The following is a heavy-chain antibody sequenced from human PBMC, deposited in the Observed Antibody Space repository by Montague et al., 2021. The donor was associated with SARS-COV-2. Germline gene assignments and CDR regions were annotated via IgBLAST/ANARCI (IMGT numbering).Heavy chain of an antibody. V-gene: IGHV2-70*01. J-gene: IGHJ6*02. CDR2: IDWDDDK. CDR1: GFSLSTSGMC. Sequence: PALVXPTQTLTLTCTFSGFSLSTSGMCVSWIRQPPGKALGWLALIDWDDDKYYSTSLKTRLTISKDTSKNQVVLTMTNLDPVDTATYYCARMTTVTYPYYYYYGMDVWGQGTTVTVSS. D-gene: IGHD4-17*01. CDR3: ARMTTVTYPYYYYYGMDV.